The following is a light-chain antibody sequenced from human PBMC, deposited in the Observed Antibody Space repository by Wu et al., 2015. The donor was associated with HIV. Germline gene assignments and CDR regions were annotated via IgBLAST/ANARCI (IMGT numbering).Light chain of an antibody. Sequence: EIVMTQSPATLSVSPGDRATLFCRASQSVRSNLAWYQQKPGQAPRLLIYGASTTTTGIPGRFSGSGSGTDFTLTISRLEPEDFAVYYCQQYGSLPWTFGQGTEVEIK. J-gene: IGKJ1*01. V-gene: IGKV3D-15*01. CDR1: QSVRSN. CDR2: GAS. CDR3: QQYGSLPWT.